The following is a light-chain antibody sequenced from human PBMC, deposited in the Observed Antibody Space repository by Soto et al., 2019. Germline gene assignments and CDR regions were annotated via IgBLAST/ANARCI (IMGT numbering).Light chain of an antibody. CDR3: PQSARLPNT. Sequence: TLSLPPGEIATLSCLPSQGVSTYLAWYQQKPGQAPRLLIYDVSNRATGIPARFSGSGSGTDFTLAISSLEAEDVALYYCPQSARLPNTLGQGTKVDIK. V-gene: IGKV3-11*01. J-gene: IGKJ1*01. CDR2: DVS. CDR1: QGVSTY.